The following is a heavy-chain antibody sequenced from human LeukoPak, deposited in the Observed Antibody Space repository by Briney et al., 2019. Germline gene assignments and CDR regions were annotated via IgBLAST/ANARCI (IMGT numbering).Heavy chain of an antibody. CDR3: ARDDVGIAAAGGIY. V-gene: IGHV4-61*02. D-gene: IGHD6-13*01. J-gene: IGHJ4*02. CDR1: GGSISSGSYY. Sequence: PSETLSLTCTASGGSISSGSYYWSWVRQPAGKGLEWIGRIYTRGSTSYNPSLQSRVTILLDKSKNLFSLNLSSVTAADTAVYYCARDDVGIAAAGGIYWGQGTLVTVSS. CDR2: IYTRGST.